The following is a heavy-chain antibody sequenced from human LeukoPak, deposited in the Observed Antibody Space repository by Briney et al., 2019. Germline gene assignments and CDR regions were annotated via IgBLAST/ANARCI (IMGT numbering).Heavy chain of an antibody. J-gene: IGHJ5*02. V-gene: IGHV4-39*07. D-gene: IGHD1-26*01. CDR2: IYYSGST. CDR3: ARDAHIVGATENWFDP. CDR1: GGSISSSSYY. Sequence: SETLSLTCTVSGGSISSSSYYWGWIRQPPGKGLEWIGSIYYSGSTYYNPSLKSRVTISVDTSKNQFSLKLSSVTAADTAVYYCARDAHIVGATENWFDPWGQGTLVTVSS.